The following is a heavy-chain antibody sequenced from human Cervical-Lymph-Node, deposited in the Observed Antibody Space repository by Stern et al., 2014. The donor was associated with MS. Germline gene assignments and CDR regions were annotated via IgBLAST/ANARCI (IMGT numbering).Heavy chain of an antibody. D-gene: IGHD6-19*01. CDR2: ISHDGSKK. Sequence: VQLVESGGGVVQPGRSLRLSCAGSGFTFSTYGMHWVRQAPGKGLEWVALISHDGSKKYYVDSVKGRFTISRDNSKNTMYVHMNSLRDEDTAVYYCAKDRGGGWSLDYWGQGTLVIVSS. J-gene: IGHJ4*02. V-gene: IGHV3-30*18. CDR3: AKDRGGGWSLDY. CDR1: GFTFSTYG.